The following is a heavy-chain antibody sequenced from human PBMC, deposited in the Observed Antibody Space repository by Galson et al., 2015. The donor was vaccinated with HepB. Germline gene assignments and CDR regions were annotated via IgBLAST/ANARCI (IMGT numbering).Heavy chain of an antibody. CDR3: AREPPGRTAFVI. D-gene: IGHD1-26*01. J-gene: IGHJ3*02. V-gene: IGHV1-46*01. Sequence: SVKVSCKASGYTFTSYHIHWVRQAPGQGLEWMGIVFGPSGNTNYAQNFQGRVTMTRDTSTSTVYMELSSLRSEDTAVYYCAREPPGRTAFVIWGQGTMVTVSS. CDR2: VFGPSGNT. CDR1: GYTFTSYH.